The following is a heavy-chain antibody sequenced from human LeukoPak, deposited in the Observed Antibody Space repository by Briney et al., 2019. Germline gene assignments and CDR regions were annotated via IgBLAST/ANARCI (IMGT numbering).Heavy chain of an antibody. V-gene: IGHV4-34*01. Sequence: SQTLSLTCAVSGGSFSGYYWSWIRQPPGKGLEWMGEINHSGSTNSNPTPRSRVTISVDTYKNPLSMKLSSVTAADTAVYYCVALGYCSGGSCCRPDYWGQGTLATVSS. CDR1: GGSFSGYY. D-gene: IGHD2-15*01. CDR3: VALGYCSGGSCCRPDY. J-gene: IGHJ4*02. CDR2: INHSGST.